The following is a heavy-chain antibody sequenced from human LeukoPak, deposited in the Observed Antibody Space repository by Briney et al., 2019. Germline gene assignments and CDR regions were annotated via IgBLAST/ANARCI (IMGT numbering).Heavy chain of an antibody. V-gene: IGHV4-34*01. J-gene: IGHJ6*02. CDR2: INHSGST. D-gene: IGHD1-1*01. CDR3: ARFDNDPPRPGMDV. CDR1: GGSISGYY. Sequence: SETLSLTCTVSGGSISGYYWSWIRQPPGKGLEWIGEINHSGSTNYNPSLKSRVTISVDTSKNQFSLKLSSVTAADTAVYYCARFDNDPPRPGMDVWGQGTTVAVSS.